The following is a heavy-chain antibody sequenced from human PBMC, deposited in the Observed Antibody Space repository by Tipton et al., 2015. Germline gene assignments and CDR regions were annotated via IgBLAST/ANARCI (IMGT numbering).Heavy chain of an antibody. J-gene: IGHJ4*02. CDR1: GGSVSSSAYY. V-gene: IGHV4-61*08. Sequence: TLSLTCTVSGGSVSSSAYYWGWIRQPPGKGLEWIGYVFHSGSTNYNPSLESRITMSIDMSKNQFSLRLSSVTAADTAVYYCVKDLGSYSRVIFDYWGQGTLVTVSS. CDR2: VFHSGST. CDR3: VKDLGSYSRVIFDY. D-gene: IGHD1-26*01.